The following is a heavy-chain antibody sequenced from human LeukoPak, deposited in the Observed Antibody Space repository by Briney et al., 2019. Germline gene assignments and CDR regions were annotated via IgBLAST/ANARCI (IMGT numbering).Heavy chain of an antibody. J-gene: IGHJ4*02. V-gene: IGHV3-23*01. CDR2: IGGSGGDT. CDR1: GLTFSSYI. CDR3: FSGWPAPRDY. Sequence: PGGSLRLSCAAVGLTFSSYIMHWVRQAPGKGLEWVSGIGGSGGDTYYADSVKGRFTISRDNSKNTLYLQISSLRAEDTAVYYCFSGWPAPRDYWGQGTLVIVSS. D-gene: IGHD6-19*01.